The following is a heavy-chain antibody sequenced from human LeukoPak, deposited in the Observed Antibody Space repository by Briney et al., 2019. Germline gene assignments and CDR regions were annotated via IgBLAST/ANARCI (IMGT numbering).Heavy chain of an antibody. V-gene: IGHV3-23*01. CDR2: ISGSGGST. D-gene: IGHD3-9*01. J-gene: IGHJ6*02. CDR1: GFTFSSYA. CDR3: ASTGYAYYGMDV. Sequence: GGSLRLSCAASGFTFSSYAMSWVRQAPGKGLEWVSAISGSGGSTYYADSVKGRFTISRDNSKNTLYLQMNSLRAEDTAVYYCASTGYAYYGMDVWGQGTTVTVS.